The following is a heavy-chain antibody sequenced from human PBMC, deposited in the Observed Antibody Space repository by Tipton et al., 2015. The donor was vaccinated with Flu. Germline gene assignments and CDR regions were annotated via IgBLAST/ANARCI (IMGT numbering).Heavy chain of an antibody. CDR1: GFTFSSYA. Sequence: SGFTFSSYAMSWVRQAPGKGLEWVSAISGSGGSTYYADSVKGRFTISRDNSKNTLYLQMNSLRAEDTAVYYCAKDRPYSSSWSFDYWGQGTLVTVSS. CDR2: ISGSGGST. CDR3: AKDRPYSSSWSFDY. V-gene: IGHV3-23*01. D-gene: IGHD6-13*01. J-gene: IGHJ4*02.